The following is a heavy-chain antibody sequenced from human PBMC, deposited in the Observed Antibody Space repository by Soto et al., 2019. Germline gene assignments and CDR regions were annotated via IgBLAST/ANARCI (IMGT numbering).Heavy chain of an antibody. V-gene: IGHV4-39*01. J-gene: IGHJ4*02. Sequence: PSETLSLTCIVSGGSVSSSNYYWGWIRQSPGKGLEWIGSVYYRGRSYSKSSVKSRVTISVDTSKNQFSLNLNSVTASDTAVYYCVSQRTSVLTQAYFDYWGPGALVTVSS. CDR2: VYYRGRS. D-gene: IGHD2-8*01. CDR1: GGSVSSSNYY. CDR3: VSQRTSVLTQAYFDY.